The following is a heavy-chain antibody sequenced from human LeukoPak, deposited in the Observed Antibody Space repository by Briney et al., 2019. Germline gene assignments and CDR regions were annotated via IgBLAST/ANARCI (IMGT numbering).Heavy chain of an antibody. Sequence: PGGSLRLSCAASGFTFDDYAIHWVRHAPGKGLEWVSAISGSGGSTYYADSVKGRFTISRDNSKNTLYLQMNSLRAEDTAVYYCAKWRDYYGSGSSNWFDPWGQGTLVTVSS. CDR2: ISGSGGST. CDR1: GFTFDDYA. J-gene: IGHJ5*02. V-gene: IGHV3-23*01. D-gene: IGHD3-10*01. CDR3: AKWRDYYGSGSSNWFDP.